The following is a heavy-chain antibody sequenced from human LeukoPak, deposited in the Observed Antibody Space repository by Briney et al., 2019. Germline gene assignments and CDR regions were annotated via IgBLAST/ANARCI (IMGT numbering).Heavy chain of an antibody. Sequence: GASVKVSCKASGGTFSSYAISWVRQAPGQGLEWMGGIIPIFGTANYAQKFQGRVTITADESTSTAYMELSRLRSDDTAVYYCARDLVELTLVANWFDPWGQGTLVTVSS. V-gene: IGHV1-69*13. CDR2: IIPIFGTA. CDR1: GGTFSSYA. CDR3: ARDLVELTLVANWFDP. J-gene: IGHJ5*02. D-gene: IGHD1-26*01.